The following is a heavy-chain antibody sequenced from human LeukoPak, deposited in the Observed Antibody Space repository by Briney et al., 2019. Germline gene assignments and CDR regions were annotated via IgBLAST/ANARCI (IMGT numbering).Heavy chain of an antibody. CDR3: ARDKVVPAATTEDYYMDV. J-gene: IGHJ6*03. D-gene: IGHD2-2*01. Sequence: WGSLRLSCAASGFTFSSYSMNWVRQAPGQGLEWVSSINSSSSYIYYADSVKGRFTISRDNAKNSLYLQMNSLRAKDTAVYYCARDKVVPAATTEDYYMDVWGKGTTVTVSS. CDR1: GFTFSSYS. CDR2: INSSSSYI. V-gene: IGHV3-21*01.